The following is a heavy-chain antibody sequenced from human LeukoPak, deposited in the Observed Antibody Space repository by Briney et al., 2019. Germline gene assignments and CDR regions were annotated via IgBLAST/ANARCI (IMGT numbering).Heavy chain of an antibody. J-gene: IGHJ4*02. V-gene: IGHV6-1*01. CDR3: ASGSLEFDN. Sequence: SQTLSLTCAISGDSVSGNSATWNWIRQSPSRGPEWLGRTYYRSKWYNDYALSVKSRISINSDTSKNQLSLQLNSVTPEDTAVYYCASGSLEFDNWGQGTLVTVSS. CDR2: TYYRSKWYN. D-gene: IGHD1-1*01. CDR1: GDSVSGNSAT.